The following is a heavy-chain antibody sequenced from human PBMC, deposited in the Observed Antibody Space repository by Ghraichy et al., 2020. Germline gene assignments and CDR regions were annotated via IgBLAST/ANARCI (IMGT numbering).Heavy chain of an antibody. CDR2: MKQDGSQI. CDR3: TRDVQGPLKYFFEY. V-gene: IGHV3-7*03. J-gene: IGHJ4*02. Sequence: GVLNISCTASGFTISGYWMSWVRQAPGQGLEWVANMKQDGSQIYYLGSVKGRFTISRDNAENSLYLQMNSLRAEDTAVYFCTRDVQGPLKYFFEYWGQGILVTVSS. CDR1: GFTISGYW.